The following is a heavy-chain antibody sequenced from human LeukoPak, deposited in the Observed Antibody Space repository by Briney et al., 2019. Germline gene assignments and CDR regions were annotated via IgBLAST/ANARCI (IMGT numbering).Heavy chain of an antibody. CDR1: GFTFSSYG. D-gene: IGHD6-13*01. Sequence: PGGSLRLSCAASGFTFSSYGMHWDRQAPGKGLEWVAVISYDGSNKYYADSVKGRFTISRDNSKNTLYLQMNSLRAEDTAVYYCARDAIAAAGTPYFDYWGQGTLVTVSS. CDR3: ARDAIAAAGTPYFDY. CDR2: ISYDGSNK. V-gene: IGHV3-30*03. J-gene: IGHJ4*02.